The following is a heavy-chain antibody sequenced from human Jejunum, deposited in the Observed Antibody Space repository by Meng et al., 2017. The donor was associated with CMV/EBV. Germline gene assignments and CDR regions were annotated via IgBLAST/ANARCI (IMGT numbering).Heavy chain of an antibody. CDR1: GFTFSGYA. D-gene: IGHD3-22*01. Sequence: LFCAASGFTFSGYALSWVRQAPGKGLECVSIIYSGGITTYYAESVKGRFTVSRDDSKNTLYLQMNSLRGEDTAVYYCAKAVSSGHFDSWGQGTLVTVSS. CDR2: IYSGGITT. J-gene: IGHJ4*02. V-gene: IGHV3-23*03. CDR3: AKAVSSGHFDS.